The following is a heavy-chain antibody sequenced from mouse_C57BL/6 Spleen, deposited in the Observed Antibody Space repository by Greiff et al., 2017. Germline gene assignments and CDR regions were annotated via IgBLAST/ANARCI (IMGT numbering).Heavy chain of an antibody. CDR3: ARDDYDSFAY. CDR2: ISDGGSYT. Sequence: EVQLVESGGGLVKPGGSLKLSCAASGFTFSSYAMSWVRQTPEKRLEWVATISDGGSYTYYPDNVKGRFTISRDNAKNNLYLQMSHLKSEDTAMYYCARDDYDSFAYWGQGTLVTVSA. D-gene: IGHD2-4*01. J-gene: IGHJ3*01. V-gene: IGHV5-4*01. CDR1: GFTFSSYA.